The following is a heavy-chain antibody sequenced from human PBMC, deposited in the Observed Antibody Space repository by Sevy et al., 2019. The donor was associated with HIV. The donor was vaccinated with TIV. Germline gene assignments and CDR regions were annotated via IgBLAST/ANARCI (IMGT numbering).Heavy chain of an antibody. CDR2: IWYDGSNK. D-gene: IGHD2-15*01. CDR1: GFTFSSYG. V-gene: IGHV3-33*01. CDR3: ARDMYCSGGSCYGNYYYGMDV. Sequence: GGSLRLSCAASGFTFSSYGMHWVRQAPGKGLEWVAVIWYDGSNKYYADSVKGRFTISRDNSKDKLYLQMNSLRAEDTAVYYCARDMYCSGGSCYGNYYYGMDVWGQGTTVTVSS. J-gene: IGHJ6*02.